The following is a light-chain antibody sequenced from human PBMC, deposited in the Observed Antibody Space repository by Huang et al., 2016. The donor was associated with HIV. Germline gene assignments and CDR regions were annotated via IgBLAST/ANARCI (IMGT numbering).Light chain of an antibody. CDR1: PSGSGNY. CDR3: QHYGSSPRP. CDR2: GAS. V-gene: IGKV3-20*01. Sequence: EIVLTQSPGTLSLSPGERATLSCRASPSGSGNYLAWYQQKPGQAPRLLIYGASSRATGIPERFSGRGSGTDFTLTISRLEPEDFAVYYCQHYGSSPRPFGQGTKVELK. J-gene: IGKJ1*01.